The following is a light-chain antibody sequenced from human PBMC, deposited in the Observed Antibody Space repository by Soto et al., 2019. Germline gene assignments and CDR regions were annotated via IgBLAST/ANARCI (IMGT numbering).Light chain of an antibody. CDR2: DVT. J-gene: IGLJ1*01. CDR3: CSYAARDRVV. CDR1: SSDAGAYDY. V-gene: IGLV2-11*01. Sequence: QSALTQPRSVSGSPGQSVTISCTGTSSDAGAYDYVSWYQQHPGKVPKLMIYDVTKRPSGVPDRFSASKSGNTASLTISGLQAEDEADYYCCSYAARDRVVFGTGTKLTVI.